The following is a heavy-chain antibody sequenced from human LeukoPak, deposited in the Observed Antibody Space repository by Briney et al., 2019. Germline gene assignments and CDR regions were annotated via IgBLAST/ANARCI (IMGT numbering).Heavy chain of an antibody. CDR2: INWNGGST. V-gene: IGHV3-20*04. Sequence: GESLRLSCAASGFTFDDYGMGWVRQAPGKGLEWVSGINWNGGSTGYADSVKGRFTISRDNAKNSLYLQMNSLRAEDTALYYCARDYEYSSSWYTSYYYYYGMDVWGQGTTVTVSS. J-gene: IGHJ6*02. CDR3: ARDYEYSSSWYTSYYYYYGMDV. CDR1: GFTFDDYG. D-gene: IGHD6-13*01.